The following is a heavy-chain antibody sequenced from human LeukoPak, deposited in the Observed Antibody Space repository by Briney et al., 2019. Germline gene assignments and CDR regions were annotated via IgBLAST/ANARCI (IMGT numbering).Heavy chain of an antibody. CDR1: GGSTSSGSYY. CDR3: ARDYYYDSSGYDAFDI. CDR2: IYTSGST. D-gene: IGHD3-22*01. J-gene: IGHJ3*02. V-gene: IGHV4-61*02. Sequence: SETLSLTCTVSGGSTSSGSYYWSWIRQPAGKGLEWIGRIYTSGSTNYNPSLKSRVTISVDTSKNQFSLKPSSVTAADTAVYYCARDYYYDSSGYDAFDIWGQGTMVTVSS.